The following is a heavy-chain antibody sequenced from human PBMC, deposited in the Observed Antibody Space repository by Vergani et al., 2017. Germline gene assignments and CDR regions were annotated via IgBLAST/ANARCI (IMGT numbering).Heavy chain of an antibody. CDR2: IIPILGIA. Sequence: QVQLVQSGAEVKKPWSSVKVSCKASGGTFSSYTISWVRQAPGQGLEWMGRIIPILGIANYAQKFQGRVTITADKSTSTAYMELSSLRSEDTAVYYCARVDTQVPATSHFYYMDVWGKGTTVVVSS. V-gene: IGHV1-69*02. J-gene: IGHJ6*03. CDR3: ARVDTQVPATSHFYYMDV. CDR1: GGTFSSYT. D-gene: IGHD6-25*01.